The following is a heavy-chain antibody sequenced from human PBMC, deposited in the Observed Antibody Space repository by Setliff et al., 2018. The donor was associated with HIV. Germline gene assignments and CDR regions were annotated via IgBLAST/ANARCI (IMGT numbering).Heavy chain of an antibody. J-gene: IGHJ5*02. CDR2: FYYSGST. Sequence: SETLSLTCPVSGVSISSHSWTWIRQPPGKGLEWIGYFYYSGSTNYNPSLKGRVTISADTSENQLSLRLSSLTAADTAVYYCARIEGYAYGSNWFDPWGQGTQVTVSS. CDR1: GVSISSHS. D-gene: IGHD3-16*01. CDR3: ARIEGYAYGSNWFDP. V-gene: IGHV4-59*11.